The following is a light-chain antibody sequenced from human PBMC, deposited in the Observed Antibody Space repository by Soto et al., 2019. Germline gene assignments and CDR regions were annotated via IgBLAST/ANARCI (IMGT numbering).Light chain of an antibody. J-gene: IGKJ1*01. CDR1: QGIGND. Sequence: IQMTQSPSSLSASFLDRVSISCGASQGIGNDLGWYQQKPGKPPKVLIYGASNLQSGVPPRFSGSGSGTDFTLAISSLQPEDSATYYCLQDINYPWTFGQGTKVDIK. V-gene: IGKV1-6*01. CDR3: LQDINYPWT. CDR2: GAS.